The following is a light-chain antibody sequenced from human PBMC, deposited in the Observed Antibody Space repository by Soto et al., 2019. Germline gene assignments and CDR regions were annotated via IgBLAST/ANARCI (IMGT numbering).Light chain of an antibody. J-gene: IGKJ1*01. CDR2: KAS. CDR1: QSISGW. V-gene: IGKV1-5*03. CDR3: QQYNSFPWT. Sequence: DIQMTQSPSTLSASVGDRVAITCRASQSISGWLAWYQHKPGKAPKLLIYKASSLESGVPSRFSGSGSGTEFTLTISSLQPDDFATYYCQQYNSFPWTVGQGTKVEIK.